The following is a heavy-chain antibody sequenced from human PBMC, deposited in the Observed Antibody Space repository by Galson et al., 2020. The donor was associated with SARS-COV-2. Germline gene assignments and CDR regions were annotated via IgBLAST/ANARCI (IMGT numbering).Heavy chain of an antibody. Sequence: ASVKVSCKASGYTFTSYGISWVRQAPGQGLEWMGWISAYNGNTNYAQKLQGRVTMTTDTSTSTAYMELRSLRSDDTAVYYCARVTDYGDYDGWYFDLWGRGTLVTGSS. V-gene: IGHV1-18*01. J-gene: IGHJ2*01. CDR2: ISAYNGNT. CDR1: GYTFTSYG. CDR3: ARVTDYGDYDGWYFDL. D-gene: IGHD4-17*01.